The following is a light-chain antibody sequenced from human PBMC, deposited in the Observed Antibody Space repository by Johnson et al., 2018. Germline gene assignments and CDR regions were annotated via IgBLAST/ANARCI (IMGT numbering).Light chain of an antibody. Sequence: QSVLTQPPSVSAAPGQKVTISCSGSSSNIGNNYVSWYQQLPGTAPKLLIYENNKRPSGIPDRFSGSKSGTSATLGITGLKTGDEADYYCGTWDSSLGAGNVFGTGPKVTVL. J-gene: IGLJ1*01. CDR2: ENN. CDR3: GTWDSSLGAGNV. V-gene: IGLV1-51*02. CDR1: SSNIGNNY.